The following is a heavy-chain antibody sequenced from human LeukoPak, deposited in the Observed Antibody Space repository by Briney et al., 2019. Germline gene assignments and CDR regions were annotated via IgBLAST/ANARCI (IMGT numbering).Heavy chain of an antibody. Sequence: GASVKVSCKASGGTFSSYAISWVRQAPGQGLEWMGGIIPIFGTANYAQKFQGRVTITTDESTSTAYMELSSLRSEDTAVYYCAGSIAAAYYYYYYMDVWGKGTTVTVSS. D-gene: IGHD6-13*01. CDR3: AGSIAAAYYYYYYMDV. CDR1: GGTFSSYA. J-gene: IGHJ6*03. CDR2: IIPIFGTA. V-gene: IGHV1-69*05.